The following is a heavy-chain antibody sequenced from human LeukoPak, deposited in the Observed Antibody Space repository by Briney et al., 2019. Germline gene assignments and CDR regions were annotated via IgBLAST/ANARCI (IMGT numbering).Heavy chain of an antibody. Sequence: SVKVSCKASGGTFSSYAISWVRQAPGQGLEWMGGIIPIFGTANYAQKFQGRVTIITDESTSTAYMELSSLRSEDTAVYYCARSKEKGRDGYNYLDYWGQGTLVTVSS. CDR1: GGTFSSYA. CDR2: IIPIFGTA. CDR3: ARSKEKGRDGYNYLDY. V-gene: IGHV1-69*05. J-gene: IGHJ4*02. D-gene: IGHD5-24*01.